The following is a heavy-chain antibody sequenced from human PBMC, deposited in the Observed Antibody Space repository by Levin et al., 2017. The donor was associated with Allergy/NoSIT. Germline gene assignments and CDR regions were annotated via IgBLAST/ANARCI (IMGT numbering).Heavy chain of an antibody. V-gene: IGHV3-30*18. J-gene: IGHJ4*02. Sequence: GGSLRLSCAASGFTFSSYGMHWVRQAPGKGLEWVAVISYDGSNKYYADSVKGRFTISRDNSKNTLYLQMNSLRAEDTAVYYCAKDHNWNDPGYFDYWGQGTLVTVSS. CDR3: AKDHNWNDPGYFDY. CDR2: ISYDGSNK. CDR1: GFTFSSYG. D-gene: IGHD1-20*01.